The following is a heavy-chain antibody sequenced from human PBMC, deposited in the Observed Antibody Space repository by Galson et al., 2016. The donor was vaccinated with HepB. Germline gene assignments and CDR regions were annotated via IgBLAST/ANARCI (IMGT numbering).Heavy chain of an antibody. Sequence: SLRLSCAASGFTFSSYTMNWVRQAPGKGLEWVSLISSSSTRIYYADSVKGRFAISRDNARNSLYLQMNSLRADDTAVYYCARDWSGSHEFWGQGTLVTVSS. V-gene: IGHV3-21*01. D-gene: IGHD1-26*01. CDR2: ISSSSTRI. CDR1: GFTFSSYT. J-gene: IGHJ4*02. CDR3: ARDWSGSHEF.